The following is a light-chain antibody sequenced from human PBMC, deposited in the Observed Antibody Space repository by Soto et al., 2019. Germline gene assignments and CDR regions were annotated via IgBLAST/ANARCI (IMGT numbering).Light chain of an antibody. Sequence: QSALTQPASVSGSPGQSITISCTGTSSDVGTYNYISWYQQHPGKAPKLMIYEVSNRPSGISTRFSGSKSGNTASLTISGLQAEDEADYYCSAYTCSLALYVFGSGTKVTVL. CDR3: SAYTCSLALYV. CDR1: SSDVGTYNY. V-gene: IGLV2-14*01. J-gene: IGLJ1*01. CDR2: EVS.